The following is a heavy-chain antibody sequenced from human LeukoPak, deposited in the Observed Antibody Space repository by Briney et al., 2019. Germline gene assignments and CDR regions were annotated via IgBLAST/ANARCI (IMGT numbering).Heavy chain of an antibody. J-gene: IGHJ5*02. CDR2: ISSSSSYI. D-gene: IGHD3-10*01. V-gene: IGHV3-21*01. Sequence: GGSLRLSCAASGFTFSSYSMNWVRQAPGKGLEWVSSISSSSSYIYYADSVKGRFTISRDNAKNSLYLQMNSLRAEDTAVYYCARAPMVRGVIIYNWFDPWGQGTLVTVSS. CDR3: ARAPMVRGVIIYNWFDP. CDR1: GFTFSSYS.